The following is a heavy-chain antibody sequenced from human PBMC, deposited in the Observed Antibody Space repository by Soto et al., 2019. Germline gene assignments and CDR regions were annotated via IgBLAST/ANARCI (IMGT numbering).Heavy chain of an antibody. V-gene: IGHV1-69*13. D-gene: IGHD6-19*01. CDR3: ALEAPRRDSSGWYGRPY. CDR2: IIPIFGTA. J-gene: IGHJ4*02. Sequence: ASVKVSCKASGGTFSSYAISWVRQAPGQGLEWMGGIIPIFGTANYAQKFQGRVTITADESTSTAYMELSSLRSEDTAVYYCALEAPRRDSSGWYGRPYWGQGTLVTVSS. CDR1: GGTFSSYA.